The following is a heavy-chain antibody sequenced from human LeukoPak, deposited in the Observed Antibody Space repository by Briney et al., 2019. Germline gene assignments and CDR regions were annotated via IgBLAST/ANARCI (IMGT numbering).Heavy chain of an antibody. D-gene: IGHD3-22*01. Sequence: SETLSLTCTVSGGSIGWDYWSWIRQSAGKGLEWIGRIYKSGSTNYNPSFRSRVTMSVDTSKNQFSLNVTSVTAADTAVYYCAREEYFQDSNGYSYYFHSWGQGSLVTVTS. CDR3: AREEYFQDSNGYSYYFHS. V-gene: IGHV4-4*07. J-gene: IGHJ4*02. CDR2: IYKSGST. CDR1: GGSIGWDY.